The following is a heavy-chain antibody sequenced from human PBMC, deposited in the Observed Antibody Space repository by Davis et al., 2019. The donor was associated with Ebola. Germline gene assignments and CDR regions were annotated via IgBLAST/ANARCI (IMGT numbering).Heavy chain of an antibody. Sequence: PGGSLRLSCAASGFTFSTYAMSWIRQAPGVGLAWVSAISGNRGSIHYADSVKGRFTISRDNPNNILYLEMNSLRAEDTAIYYCATRTGEGYWGQGTLVTVSS. J-gene: IGHJ4*02. CDR2: ISGNRGSI. V-gene: IGHV3-23*01. D-gene: IGHD7-27*01. CDR1: GFTFSTYA. CDR3: ATRTGEGY.